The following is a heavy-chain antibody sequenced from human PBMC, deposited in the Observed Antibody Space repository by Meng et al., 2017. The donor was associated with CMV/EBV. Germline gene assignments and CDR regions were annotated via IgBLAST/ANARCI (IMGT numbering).Heavy chain of an antibody. CDR1: GYTFTGYY. D-gene: IGHD5-18*01. CDR3: AREGRGYSYGYYYYYGMDV. Sequence: ASVKVSCKASGYTFTGYYMHWVRQAPGQGLEWMGWINPNSGNTGYAQKFQGRVTMTRNTSISTAYMELSSLRSEDTAVYYCAREGRGYSYGYYYYYGMDVWGQGTTVTVSS. CDR2: INPNSGNT. V-gene: IGHV1-8*02. J-gene: IGHJ6*02.